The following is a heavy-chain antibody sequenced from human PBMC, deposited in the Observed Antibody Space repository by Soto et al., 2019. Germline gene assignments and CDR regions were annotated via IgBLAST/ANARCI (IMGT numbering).Heavy chain of an antibody. Sequence: QPGGSLRLSCAASGFTFSSYEMNWVRQAPGKGLEWVSYISSSGSTKYYADSVKGRFTISRDNAKNSLGLQMNSLRAEDTALYYCATTYYDFWSGSLDVWGQGTTVTVSS. D-gene: IGHD3-3*01. V-gene: IGHV3-48*03. CDR1: GFTFSSYE. J-gene: IGHJ6*02. CDR2: ISSSGSTK. CDR3: ATTYYDFWSGSLDV.